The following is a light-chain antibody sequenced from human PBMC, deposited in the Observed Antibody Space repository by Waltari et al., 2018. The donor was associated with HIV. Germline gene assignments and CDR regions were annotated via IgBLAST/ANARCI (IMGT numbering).Light chain of an antibody. Sequence: SYELTQPPSVSVSPGQTARITCSGDALPKKYAYWYQQKPGQAPVLVIDRASGRPSGIPGRFSGSSLGATVTLTISGVQAEDEADYYCESADSSGTWVFGGGTKLTVL. V-gene: IGLV3-25*03. CDR2: RAS. CDR1: ALPKKY. J-gene: IGLJ3*02. CDR3: ESADSSGTWV.